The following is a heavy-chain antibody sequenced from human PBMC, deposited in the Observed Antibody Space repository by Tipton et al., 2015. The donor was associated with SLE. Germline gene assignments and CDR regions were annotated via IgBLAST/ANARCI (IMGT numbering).Heavy chain of an antibody. D-gene: IGHD3-22*01. CDR2: IYYSGST. Sequence: LRLSCTVSGGSISSGDYYWSWIRQPPGKGLEWIGYIYYSGSTYYNPSLKSRVTMSVDTSKNQFSLKLSSVTAADTTIYYCARDSPYDSSGYYSDYWGQGTQVTVSS. CDR3: ARDSPYDSSGYYSDY. CDR1: GGSISSGDYY. J-gene: IGHJ4*02. V-gene: IGHV4-30-4*01.